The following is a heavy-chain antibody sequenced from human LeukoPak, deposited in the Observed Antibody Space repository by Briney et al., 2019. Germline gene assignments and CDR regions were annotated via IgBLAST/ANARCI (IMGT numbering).Heavy chain of an antibody. CDR3: ARAIDSGSYDGPVYNWFDP. V-gene: IGHV4-39*07. CDR1: GGSISSSSYY. CDR2: IYYSGST. J-gene: IGHJ5*02. Sequence: PSETLSLTCTVSGGSISSSSYYWGWIRQPPGKGLEWIGSIYYSGSTYYNPSLKSRVTISVDTSKNQFSLKLSSVTAADTAVYYCARAIDSGSYDGPVYNWFDPWGQGTLVTVSS. D-gene: IGHD1-26*01.